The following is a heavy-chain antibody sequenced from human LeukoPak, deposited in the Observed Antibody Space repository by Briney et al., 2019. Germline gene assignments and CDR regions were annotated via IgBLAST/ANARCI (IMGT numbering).Heavy chain of an antibody. V-gene: IGHV4-34*01. D-gene: IGHD2-2*01. J-gene: IGHJ4*02. CDR2: INHSGST. Sequence: SETLSLTCAVYGGSFSGYYWSWIRQPPGKGLEWIGEINHSGSTNYNPSLKSRVTISVDTSKNQFSLKLSSVTAADTAVYYCARSASYVLAATYWGQGTLGTVSS. CDR1: GGSFSGYY. CDR3: ARSASYVLAATY.